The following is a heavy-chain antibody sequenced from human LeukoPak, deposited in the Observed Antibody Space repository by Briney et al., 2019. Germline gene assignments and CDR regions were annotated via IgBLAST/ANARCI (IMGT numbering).Heavy chain of an antibody. Sequence: SETLSLTCTVSGGSISSYYWSWIRQPREKGLEWIGYIYYSGSTNYSPSLKSRVTISVDTSKNQFSLKLSSVTAADTAVYYCARYQTPIAAAGSRYAFDIWARGQWSPSLQ. V-gene: IGHV4-59*13. J-gene: IGHJ3*02. CDR1: GGSISSYY. D-gene: IGHD6-13*01. CDR3: ARYQTPIAAAGSRYAFDI. CDR2: IYYSGST.